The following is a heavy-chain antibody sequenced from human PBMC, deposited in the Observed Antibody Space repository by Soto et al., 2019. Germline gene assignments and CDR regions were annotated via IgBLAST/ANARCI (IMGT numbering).Heavy chain of an antibody. J-gene: IGHJ4*02. Sequence: PSETLSLTCTVSGGSISSYYWSWIRQPPGKGLEWIGYIYYSGSTNYNPSLKSRVTISVDTSKNQFSLKLSSVTAADTAVYYCAREGDSGWHRHFDYWGQGTLVTVSS. CDR1: GGSISSYY. CDR3: AREGDSGWHRHFDY. D-gene: IGHD6-19*01. V-gene: IGHV4-59*01. CDR2: IYYSGST.